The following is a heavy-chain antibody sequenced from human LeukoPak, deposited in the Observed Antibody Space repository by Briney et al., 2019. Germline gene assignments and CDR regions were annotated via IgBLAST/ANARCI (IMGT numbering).Heavy chain of an antibody. J-gene: IGHJ5*02. V-gene: IGHV3-74*01. CDR1: AFTFNNYW. Sequence: GGSLRLSCVASAFTFNNYWMHWVRQAPGKGLVWVSRINSDGSSTSYADSMKGRFTISRDNAKNTLYLQMNSLRAEDTAVYYCARAAFPGIAAAGTFDPWGQGTLVTVSS. D-gene: IGHD6-13*01. CDR3: ARAAFPGIAAAGTFDP. CDR2: INSDGSST.